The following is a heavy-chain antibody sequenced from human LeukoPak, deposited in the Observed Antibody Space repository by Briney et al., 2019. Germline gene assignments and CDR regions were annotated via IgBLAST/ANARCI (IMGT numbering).Heavy chain of an antibody. CDR2: IYYSGST. CDR3: ARQWELDWSY. Sequence: PSETLSLTCTVSGGSISSGDYYWSWIRQPPGKGLEWIGYIYYSGSTYYNPSLKIRVTISVDTSKNQFSLKLSSVTAAGTAVYYCARQWELDWSYWGQGTLVTVSS. D-gene: IGHD1-26*01. J-gene: IGHJ4*02. CDR1: GGSISSGDYY. V-gene: IGHV4-30-4*08.